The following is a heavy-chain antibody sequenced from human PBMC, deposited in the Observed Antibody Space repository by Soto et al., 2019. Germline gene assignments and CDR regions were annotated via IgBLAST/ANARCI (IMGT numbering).Heavy chain of an antibody. Sequence: PPLVNPTQSLTLTCTLSEFSLSTCGVGVGLIRQPPGKALEWLALIYWDDDKRYSPSLKSRLTITKDTSKNQVVLTMTNMDTVATATDDCAQLSSSSWLCDSWS. CDR3: AQLSSSSWLCDS. CDR1: EFSLSTCGVG. D-gene: IGHD6-13*01. V-gene: IGHV2-5*02. CDR2: IYWDDDK. J-gene: IGHJ5*01.